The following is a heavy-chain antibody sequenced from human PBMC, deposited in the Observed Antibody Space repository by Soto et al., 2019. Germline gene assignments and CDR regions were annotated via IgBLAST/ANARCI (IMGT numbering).Heavy chain of an antibody. CDR1: GFTFSNVW. CDR2: IKSKTEGGTT. CDR3: TTVLYSYDSGGYYSNYFDS. V-gene: IGHV3-15*01. Sequence: EVQLVESGGGLVKPGGSLRLSCAASGFTFSNVWMSWVRQAPGKGLEWVGRIKSKTEGGTTDYAAPVKGRFTISRDDSKNTLYLQMKSLKTEEKAVYYCTTVLYSYDSGGYYSNYFDSWGQGTLVTVSS. D-gene: IGHD3-22*01. J-gene: IGHJ4*02.